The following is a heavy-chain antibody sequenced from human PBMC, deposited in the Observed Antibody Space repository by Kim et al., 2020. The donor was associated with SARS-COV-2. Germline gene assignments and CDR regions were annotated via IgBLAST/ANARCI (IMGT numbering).Heavy chain of an antibody. CDR2: IRSKADGGTA. D-gene: IGHD1-1*01. CDR3: IRALDLDY. Sequence: GGSLRLSCTTSGFPFGDYGMTWVRQAPGKGLEWVGFIRSKADGGTAESAASVKGRFRVSRDDSKSITYLQMNSLKTEDTGVYYCIRALDLDYWGQGTLVTVTS. V-gene: IGHV3-49*04. J-gene: IGHJ4*02. CDR1: GFPFGDYG.